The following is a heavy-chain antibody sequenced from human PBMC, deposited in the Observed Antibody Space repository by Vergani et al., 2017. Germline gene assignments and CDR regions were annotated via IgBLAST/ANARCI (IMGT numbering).Heavy chain of an antibody. J-gene: IGHJ4*02. V-gene: IGHV4-31*03. CDR3: ARDRGLAGSAYYAFGY. Sequence: QVQLQESGPGLVTPSQTLSLTCSVSGASINSGGYYWSWIRQSPGGGLGWIGYIYYSGNTYYNPSFKSRVTISVDTSKNQISLDLNSVTAADPAVDYCARDRGLAGSAYYAFGYWGQGTLVTVSS. CDR2: IYYSGNT. CDR1: GASINSGGYY. D-gene: IGHD6-13*01.